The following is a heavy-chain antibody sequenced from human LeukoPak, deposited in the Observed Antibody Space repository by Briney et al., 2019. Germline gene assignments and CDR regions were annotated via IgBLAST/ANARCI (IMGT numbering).Heavy chain of an antibody. CDR1: GGSLSGYY. CDR2: ISHSGGA. CDR3: ARGGTSWNFDY. Sequence: SETLSLTCAVYGGSLSGYYWTWVRQPPGKGLEWIGEISHSGGANYSPSLKSRVTISLDTSKNQFSLKLSSVTAADTAVYYCARGGTSWNFDYWGQGTLVTVSS. D-gene: IGHD2-2*01. V-gene: IGHV4-34*01. J-gene: IGHJ4*02.